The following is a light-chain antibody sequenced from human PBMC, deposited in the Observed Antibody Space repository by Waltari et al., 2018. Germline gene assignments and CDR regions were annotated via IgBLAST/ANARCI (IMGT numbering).Light chain of an antibody. V-gene: IGLV1-40*01. CDR3: QSYDSCLRGFYV. Sequence: QSVPTQPPSPSGAPGQTVTSACIGRSTDTGAGHDVRWYQRFPETAPKLLIYDNTYRPSGVPARFSGSKSGTLASLAIPALQAEDAADYYCQSYDSCLRGFYVFGTGTKFTV. CDR1: STDTGAGHD. CDR2: DNT. J-gene: IGLJ1*01.